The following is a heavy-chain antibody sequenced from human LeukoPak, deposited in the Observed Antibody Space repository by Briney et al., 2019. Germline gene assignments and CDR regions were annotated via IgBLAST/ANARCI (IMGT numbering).Heavy chain of an antibody. CDR2: INPNSGGT. CDR1: GYTFIGYY. V-gene: IGHV1-2*02. J-gene: IGHJ4*02. CDR3: ARDRALLRYFDWLLRERSFDY. Sequence: ASVKVSCKASGYTFIGYYMHWVRQAPGQGLEWMGWINPNSGGTNYAQKFQGRVTMTRDTSISTAYMELSRLRSDDTAVYYCARDRALLRYFDWLLRERSFDYWGQGTLVTVSS. D-gene: IGHD3-9*01.